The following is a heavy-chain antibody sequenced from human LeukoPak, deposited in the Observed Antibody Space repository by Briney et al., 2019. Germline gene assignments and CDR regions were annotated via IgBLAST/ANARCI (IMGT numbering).Heavy chain of an antibody. Sequence: SETLSLTCTVSGGSVSSGSYDWSWIRQPPGKGLEGIGYIYYSGSTNYNPSIKSRVTISVDTSKNQFSMKLSSVIAADTAVYYCARLYCSSTSCYVGGYFDYWGQGTLVTVSS. V-gene: IGHV4-61*01. J-gene: IGHJ4*02. CDR2: IYYSGST. CDR3: ARLYCSSTSCYVGGYFDY. D-gene: IGHD2-2*01. CDR1: GGSVSSGSYD.